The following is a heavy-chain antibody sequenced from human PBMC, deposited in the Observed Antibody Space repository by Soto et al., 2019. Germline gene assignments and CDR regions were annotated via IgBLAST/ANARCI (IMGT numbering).Heavy chain of an antibody. V-gene: IGHV1-69*13. D-gene: IGHD5-18*01. CDR2: IIPIFGTA. J-gene: IGHJ6*02. CDR3: ARGGDSYGYDYYYYGMDV. Sequence: GASVKVSCKASGGTFSSYAISWVRQAPGQGLEWMGGIIPIFGTANYAQKFQGRVTITADESTSTAYMELSSLRSEDTAVYYCARGGDSYGYDYYYYGMDVWRQGTTVTVSS. CDR1: GGTFSSYA.